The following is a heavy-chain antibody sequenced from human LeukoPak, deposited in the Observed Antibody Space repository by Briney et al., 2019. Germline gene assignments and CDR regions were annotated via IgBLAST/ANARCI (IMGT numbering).Heavy chain of an antibody. J-gene: IGHJ3*02. CDR2: IQYDGSNE. V-gene: IGHV3-30*02. D-gene: IGHD2-2*01. Sequence: QAGGSLRLSCAASGFTFSSYGMHWVRQAPGKGLEWVAFIQYDGSNEYYADSVKGRFTISRDNSKNTLYLQMISLRAEDTAVYYCAKRGLGYCSSTSCPGPFDIWGQGTMVTVSS. CDR3: AKRGLGYCSSTSCPGPFDI. CDR1: GFTFSSYG.